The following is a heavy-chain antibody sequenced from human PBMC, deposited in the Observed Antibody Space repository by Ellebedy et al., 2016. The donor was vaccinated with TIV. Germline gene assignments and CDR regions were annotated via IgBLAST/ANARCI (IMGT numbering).Heavy chain of an antibody. Sequence: HGGSLRLSCAAPRFTFSNNSMNWVRQAPGKGLEWVSYISSTGTTIYYADTVKGGLTISRDNAKISLYLQMSSLTAEDTAVYYCASGAYEIWGQGTMVAVSS. CDR3: ASGAYEI. CDR1: RFTFSNNS. J-gene: IGHJ3*02. CDR2: ISSTGTTI. V-gene: IGHV3-48*04.